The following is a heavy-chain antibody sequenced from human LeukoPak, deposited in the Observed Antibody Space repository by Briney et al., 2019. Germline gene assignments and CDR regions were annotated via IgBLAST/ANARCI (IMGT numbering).Heavy chain of an antibody. V-gene: IGHV3-33*01. CDR2: IWYDGSNK. CDR3: ARDRDYHDSSGARDELFDY. J-gene: IGHJ4*02. Sequence: GGSLRLSCAASGFTFSSYGMHWVRQAPGKGLEWVAVIWYDGSNKYYADSVKGRFTISRDNSKNTLYLQMNSLRAEDTAVYYCARDRDYHDSSGARDELFDYWGQGTLVTVSS. D-gene: IGHD3-22*01. CDR1: GFTFSSYG.